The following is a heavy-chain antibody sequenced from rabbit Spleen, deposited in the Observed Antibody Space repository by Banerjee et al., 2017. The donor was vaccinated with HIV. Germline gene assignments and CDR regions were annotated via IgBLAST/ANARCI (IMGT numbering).Heavy chain of an antibody. J-gene: IGHJ4*01. Sequence: QEQLVESGGGLVQPEGSLTLTCTASGFSFGDRDVMCWVRQAPGKGLEWIACINVATGKPVYATWAKGRFTISRTSSTTVTLQMTSLTAADTATYFCARGLGYPSYACALWGPGTLVTVS. V-gene: IGHV1S45*01. CDR1: GFSFGDRDV. CDR3: ARGLGYPSYACAL. CDR2: INVATGKP. D-gene: IGHD6-1*01.